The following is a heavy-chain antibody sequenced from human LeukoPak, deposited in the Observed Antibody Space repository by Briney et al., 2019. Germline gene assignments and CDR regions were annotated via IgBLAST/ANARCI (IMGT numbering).Heavy chain of an antibody. J-gene: IGHJ6*02. V-gene: IGHV3-74*01. Sequence: GGSLRLSCAASGFTFSSYWMHWVRQAPGKGLVWVSRINSDGSSTSYADSVKGRFTISRDNAKNTLSLQMNSLRAEDTAVYPCARELWVTIPTRNYYYYGMDVWGQGTTVTVSS. CDR2: INSDGSST. D-gene: IGHD2-21*02. CDR3: ARELWVTIPTRNYYYYGMDV. CDR1: GFTFSSYW.